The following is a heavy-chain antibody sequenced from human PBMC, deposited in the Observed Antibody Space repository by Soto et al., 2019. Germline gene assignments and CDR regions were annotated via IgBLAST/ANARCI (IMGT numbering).Heavy chain of an antibody. V-gene: IGHV3-9*01. D-gene: IGHD3-16*02. CDR3: ARGRYFGAVLAYFDY. Sequence: EVQLVESGGGLVQPGRSLRLSCAASGFTFTDHAMHWVRQAPGKGLEWVSGISWSSRYIVYADSVRGRFTISRDNAKNSLYLQMDSLTPEDTAFYYCARGRYFGAVLAYFDYWGQGTLVTVSS. CDR1: GFTFTDHA. CDR2: ISWSSRYI. J-gene: IGHJ4*02.